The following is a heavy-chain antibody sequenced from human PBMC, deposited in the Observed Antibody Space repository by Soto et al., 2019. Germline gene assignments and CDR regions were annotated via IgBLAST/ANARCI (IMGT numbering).Heavy chain of an antibody. CDR3: ARVRREYDNSGPVDY. J-gene: IGHJ4*02. CDR2: IYYGGST. Sequence: QLQLQESGSGLVKPSQTLSLTCAVSGGSISSGDYSWNWIRQPPGKGLEWIGYIYYGGSTYYNPSLQRRVTMSIDRSRNQFSLKLYSVTAADTAVYYCARVRREYDNSGPVDYWGQGTLVTVSS. V-gene: IGHV4-30-2*01. CDR1: GGSISSGDYS. D-gene: IGHD3-22*01.